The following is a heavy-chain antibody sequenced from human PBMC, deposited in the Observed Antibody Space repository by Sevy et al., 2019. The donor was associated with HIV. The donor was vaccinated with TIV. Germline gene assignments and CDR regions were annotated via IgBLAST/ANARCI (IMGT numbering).Heavy chain of an antibody. CDR1: GGTFSSYA. J-gene: IGHJ6*02. V-gene: IGHV1-69*13. D-gene: IGHD5-18*01. CDR3: AEAVAARGYSYGPPYYGMDV. Sequence: ASVKVSCKASGGTFSSYAISWVRQAPGQGLEWMGGIIPIFGTANYAQKFQGRVTITADESTSTAYMELGSLGSEDTAVYYCAEAVAARGYSYGPPYYGMDVWGQGTTVTVSS. CDR2: IIPIFGTA.